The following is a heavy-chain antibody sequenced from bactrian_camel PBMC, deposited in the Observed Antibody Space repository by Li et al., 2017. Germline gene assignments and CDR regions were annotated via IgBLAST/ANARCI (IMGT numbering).Heavy chain of an antibody. Sequence: HVQLVESGGGSVQPGGSLRVSCAASGFTFSTYHMTWVRQASGKGLEWVSGVVSDGSNTYYADSVKGRFTISRDNAKNTVYLQLNSLKSEDTALYYCATDLRFQGEYNYWGQGTQVTVS. D-gene: IGHD3*01. CDR2: VVSDGSNT. J-gene: IGHJ4*01. V-gene: IGHV3-2*01. CDR3: ATDLRFQGEYNY. CDR1: GFTFSTYH.